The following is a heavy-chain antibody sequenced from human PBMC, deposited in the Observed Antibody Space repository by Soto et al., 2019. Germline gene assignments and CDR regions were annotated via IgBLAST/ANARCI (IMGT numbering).Heavy chain of an antibody. CDR2: ISGSGGST. J-gene: IGHJ4*02. D-gene: IGHD6-19*01. CDR1: GFTFSSYA. Sequence: GGSLRLSCAASGFTFSSYAMSWVRQAPGKGLEWVSAISGSGGSTYYADSVKGRFTISRDNSKNTLYLQMNSLRAEDTAVYYCAKVSVVGYSSGWWGYWGQGTLVTVSS. CDR3: AKVSVVGYSSGWWGY. V-gene: IGHV3-23*01.